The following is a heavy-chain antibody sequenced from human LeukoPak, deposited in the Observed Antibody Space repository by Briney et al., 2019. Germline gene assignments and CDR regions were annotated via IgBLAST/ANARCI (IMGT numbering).Heavy chain of an antibody. D-gene: IGHD4-17*01. J-gene: IGHJ5*02. CDR1: GGSISSSSW. CDR3: ARLSNDYGYNWFDP. V-gene: IGHV4-4*02. Sequence: PSETLSLTCAVSGGSISSSSWWSWVRQPPGKGLEWIGEIYHSGSTNYNPSLKSRVTISVDKSKNQFSLKLSSVTAADTAVYYCARLSNDYGYNWFDPWGQGTLVTVSS. CDR2: IYHSGST.